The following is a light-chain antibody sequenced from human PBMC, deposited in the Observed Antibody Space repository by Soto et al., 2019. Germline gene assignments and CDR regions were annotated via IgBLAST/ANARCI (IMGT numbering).Light chain of an antibody. V-gene: IGKV1-5*03. CDR2: RAS. CDR3: QQYNSYSRE. CDR1: QSISSW. J-gene: IGKJ1*01. Sequence: DIQMTQSPSTLSASVGDRVTITCRASQSISSWLAWYQQKPGKAPTLLIYRASNLEGGVPSRFSGSGSGTEFTLTIISLQPDDFATYYCQQYNSYSREFGQGTKVEIK.